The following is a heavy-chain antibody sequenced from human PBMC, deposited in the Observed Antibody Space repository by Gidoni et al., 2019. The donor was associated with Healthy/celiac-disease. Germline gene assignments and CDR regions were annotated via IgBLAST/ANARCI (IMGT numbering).Heavy chain of an antibody. V-gene: IGHV4-34*01. CDR3: ARRRPTSYSSTDFDP. Sequence: QVQLQQWGAGLLKPSETLSLTCAVYGGSFSGYYWSWIRQPPGKGLEWIGEINHSGSTNYNPSLKSRVTISVDTSKNQFSLKLSSVTAADTAVYYCARRRPTSYSSTDFDPWGQGTLVTVSS. CDR1: GGSFSGYY. D-gene: IGHD6-13*01. J-gene: IGHJ5*02. CDR2: INHSGST.